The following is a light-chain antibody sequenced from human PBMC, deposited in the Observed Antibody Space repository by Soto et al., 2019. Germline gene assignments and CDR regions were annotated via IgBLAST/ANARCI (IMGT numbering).Light chain of an antibody. CDR3: QQSYSTPPT. CDR1: QSISSY. J-gene: IGKJ4*01. CDR2: AAS. V-gene: IGKV1-39*01. Sequence: DIQMTQSPSSLSASVGDRVTITCRASQSISSYLNWYQQKPGKAPKLLIYAASSLQSGVPSRFSGSGSGTDFTLTISSLQPEDFATYYCQQSYSTPPTCGGGTKMEIK.